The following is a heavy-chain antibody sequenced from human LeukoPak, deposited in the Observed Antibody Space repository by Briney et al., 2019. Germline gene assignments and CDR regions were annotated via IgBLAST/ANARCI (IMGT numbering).Heavy chain of an antibody. CDR1: GYTFTSYG. D-gene: IGHD3-22*01. J-gene: IGHJ5*02. CDR3: ARLRAYYYDSVGYL. CDR2: ISAYNGNT. V-gene: IGHV1-18*01. Sequence: ASVKVSCKASGYTFTSYGISWVRQAPGQGLEWMGWISAYNGNTNYAQKLQGRDTMTTDTSTSTAYMELRSLRADDTAVYYCARLRAYYYDSVGYLWGQGTLVTVSS.